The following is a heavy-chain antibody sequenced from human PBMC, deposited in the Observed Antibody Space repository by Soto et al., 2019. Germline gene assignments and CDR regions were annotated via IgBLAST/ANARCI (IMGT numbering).Heavy chain of an antibody. Sequence: AALKGSCNAAGYTFSGYYILYLLQAPPQELEWMGWIKQNMDSTNYAKKFQGRVTVTSETTTSTAYMELSTLKSDYMAVYYCARYLTEGYCTITGCYTNQLYGMDVWGQGTTVTVSS. D-gene: IGHD2-2*01. CDR1: GYTFSGYY. J-gene: IGHJ6*02. CDR2: IKQNMDST. CDR3: ARYLTEGYCTITGCYTNQLYGMDV. V-gene: IGHV1-2*02.